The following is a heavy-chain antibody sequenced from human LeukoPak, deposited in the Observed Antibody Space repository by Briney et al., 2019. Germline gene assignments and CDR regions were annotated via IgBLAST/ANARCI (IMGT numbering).Heavy chain of an antibody. D-gene: IGHD1-26*01. CDR2: IYHSGST. Sequence: SETLSLTCTVSGGSISSGGYYWSWIRQPPGKGLEWIGYIYHSGSTHYNPSLKSRVTISVDRSKNQFSLKLSSVTPADTAVYYCARGWVLDPWGQGTLVTVSS. J-gene: IGHJ5*02. CDR1: GGSISSGGYY. V-gene: IGHV4-30-2*01. CDR3: ARGWVLDP.